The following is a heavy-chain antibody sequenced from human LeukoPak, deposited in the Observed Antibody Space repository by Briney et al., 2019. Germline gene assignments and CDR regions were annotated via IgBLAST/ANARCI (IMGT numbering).Heavy chain of an antibody. CDR2: ISSSSNYI. CDR1: GFTFSRYS. J-gene: IGHJ4*02. Sequence: GGSLRLSCAASGFTFSRYSMNWVRQAPGKGLEWVSSISSSSNYIYYADSLKVRFTISRDNAANSLFLQMNSLRAEDTALYYCARAVAGPAGEYYFDSWGQGTLVTVSS. CDR3: ARAVAGPAGEYYFDS. V-gene: IGHV3-21*01. D-gene: IGHD6-19*01.